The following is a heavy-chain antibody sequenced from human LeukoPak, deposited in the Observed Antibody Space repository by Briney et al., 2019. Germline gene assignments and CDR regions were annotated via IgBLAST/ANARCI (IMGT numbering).Heavy chain of an antibody. J-gene: IGHJ4*02. CDR2: IWYDGSNK. Sequence: GGSRRLSCAASGFTFSSYGMHWVRQAPGKGLEWVAVIWYDGSNKYYADSVKGRFTISRDNSKNTLYLQMNCLRAEDTAVYYCAREGKFLEWLFDYWGQGTLVTVSS. CDR3: AREGKFLEWLFDY. V-gene: IGHV3-33*01. CDR1: GFTFSSYG. D-gene: IGHD3-3*01.